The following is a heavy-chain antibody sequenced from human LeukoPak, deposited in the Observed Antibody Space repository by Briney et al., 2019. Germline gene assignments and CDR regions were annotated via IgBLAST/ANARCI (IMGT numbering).Heavy chain of an antibody. J-gene: IGHJ4*02. D-gene: IGHD2-15*01. CDR3: AIGGYCSGGSCYSDSDY. V-gene: IGHV4-34*01. CDR2: INHSGST. CDR1: GGSFSGYY. Sequence: SETLSLTCAVYGGSFSGYYWSWIRQPPGKGLEWIGEINHSGSTSYNPSLKSRVTISVDTSKNQFSLKLSSVTAADTAVYYCAIGGYCSGGSCYSDSDYWGQGTLVTVSS.